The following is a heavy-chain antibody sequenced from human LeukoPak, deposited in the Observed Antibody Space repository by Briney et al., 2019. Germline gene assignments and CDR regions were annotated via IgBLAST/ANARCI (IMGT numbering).Heavy chain of an antibody. Sequence: GGSLRLSCAASGFTFNTHPMSWVRQAPGKGLEWVSSISGSGANTYYPDSVRGRFTISRDNSKDTLYLQMNSLRAEDTAVYYCANPPLPAVIGYYYYNMDVWGQGTTVTVSS. CDR1: GFTFNTHP. CDR3: ANPPLPAVIGYYYYNMDV. J-gene: IGHJ6*02. D-gene: IGHD1-14*01. V-gene: IGHV3-23*01. CDR2: ISGSGANT.